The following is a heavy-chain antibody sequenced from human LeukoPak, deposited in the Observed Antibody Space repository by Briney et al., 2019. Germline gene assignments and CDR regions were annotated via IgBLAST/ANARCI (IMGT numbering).Heavy chain of an antibody. CDR1: GGSISSYY. Sequence: SETLSLTCTVSGGSISSYYWSWIRQPPGKGLEWIGYIYYSGSTNYNPSLKSRVTISVDTSKNQFSLKLSSVTAADTAVYYCARGGSRWYNWNPSAHGHFDLWGRGTLVTVSS. CDR2: IYYSGST. V-gene: IGHV4-59*01. J-gene: IGHJ2*01. CDR3: ARGGSRWYNWNPSAHGHFDL. D-gene: IGHD1-20*01.